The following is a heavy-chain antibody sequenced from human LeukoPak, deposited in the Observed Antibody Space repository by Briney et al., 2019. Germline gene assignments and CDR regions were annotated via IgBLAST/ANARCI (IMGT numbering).Heavy chain of an antibody. CDR3: ARVRCTNGVCYTGRQSWFDP. Sequence: SVKVSCKASGGTFSSYAISWVRQAPGQGLEWMGGIIPIFGTANYAQKFQGRVTITTDESTSTAYMELSSLRSEDTAVYYCARVRCTNGVCYTGRQSWFDPWGQGTLVTVSS. J-gene: IGHJ5*02. D-gene: IGHD2-8*01. CDR2: IIPIFGTA. V-gene: IGHV1-69*05. CDR1: GGTFSSYA.